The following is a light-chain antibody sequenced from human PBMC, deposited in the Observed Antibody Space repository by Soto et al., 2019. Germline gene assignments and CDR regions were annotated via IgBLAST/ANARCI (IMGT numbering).Light chain of an antibody. J-gene: IGLJ2*01. V-gene: IGLV2-14*01. CDR3: SSYTSSTTLI. CDR1: SSDVGGYNY. CDR2: DVS. Sequence: QSVLTQPASVSVSPGQSITISCTGTSSDVGGYNYVSWYQQHPDKAPKLMIYDVSNRPSGVSNRFSGSKSGNTASLTISGLQAEDEADYYCSSYTSSTTLIFGGGTKLTVL.